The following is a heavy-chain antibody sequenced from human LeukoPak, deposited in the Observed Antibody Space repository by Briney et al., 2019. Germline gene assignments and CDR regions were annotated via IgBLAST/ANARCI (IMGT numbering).Heavy chain of an antibody. Sequence: GGSLRLSCAASGFTFSSHAMSWVRQAPGKGLEWVSAISGSGGSTYYADSVKGRFTISRDNSKNTLYLQMNSLRAEDTAVYYCAKQVVPAAMPSWFDPWGQGTLVTVSS. V-gene: IGHV3-23*01. D-gene: IGHD2-2*01. J-gene: IGHJ5*02. CDR1: GFTFSSHA. CDR2: ISGSGGST. CDR3: AKQVVPAAMPSWFDP.